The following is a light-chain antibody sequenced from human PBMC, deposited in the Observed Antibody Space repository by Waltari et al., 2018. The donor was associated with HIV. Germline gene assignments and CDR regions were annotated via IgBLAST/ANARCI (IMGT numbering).Light chain of an antibody. CDR2: WAS. J-gene: IGKJ4*01. CDR1: QSVLYNSNNKNY. CDR3: HQYYSLPFT. Sequence: VMTQSPDSLAVSLGERATINCKSSQSVLYNSNNKNYLSWYQQKPGQSPKLLIYWASTRESGVSDRFSGSGSGTDFALTISSVQAEDVAIYYCHQYYSLPFTFGGGTKVEIK. V-gene: IGKV4-1*01.